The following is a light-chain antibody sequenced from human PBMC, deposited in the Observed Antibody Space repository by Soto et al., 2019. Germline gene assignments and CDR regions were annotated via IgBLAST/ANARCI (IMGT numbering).Light chain of an antibody. CDR1: QSVSNRY. CDR3: QQRSNWRGVT. CDR2: DAS. Sequence: EIVLTQSPGTLSLSPGERATLSCWASQSVSNRYLAWYQQKPGQAPRLLIYDASNRATGIPARFSGSGSGTDFTLTISSLEPEDFAVYYCQQRSNWRGVTFGPGTKVDIK. V-gene: IGKV3-11*01. J-gene: IGKJ3*01.